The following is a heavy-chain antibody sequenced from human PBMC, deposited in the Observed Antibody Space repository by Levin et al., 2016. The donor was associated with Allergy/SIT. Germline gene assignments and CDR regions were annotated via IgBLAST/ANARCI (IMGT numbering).Heavy chain of an antibody. J-gene: IGHJ4*02. V-gene: IGHV3-11*06. CDR2: ISSNSSYT. CDR3: ARVLESIPPTLVDY. CDR1: GFTFSDYY. Sequence: GESLKISCAASGFTFSDYYMSWIRQAPGKGLEWVSYISSNSSYTNYADSVKGRFTISRDNAKNSLYLQMNSLRAEDTAVYYCARVLESIPPTLVDYWGQGTLVTVSS. D-gene: IGHD2-15*01.